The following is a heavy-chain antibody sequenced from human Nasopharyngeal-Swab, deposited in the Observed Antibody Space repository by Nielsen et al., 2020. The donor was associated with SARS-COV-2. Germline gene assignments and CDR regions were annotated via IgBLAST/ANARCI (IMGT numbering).Heavy chain of an antibody. CDR2: ISGSGGTI. Sequence: GGSLRLSCAASGFTFSDYYMSWIRQAPGKGLEYISYISGSGGTIYYGDSMKGRFAISRDNDKNSLYLQMNSLRAEDTAVYYCARDRANWDFDYWGQGTLVTVSS. CDR1: GFTFSDYY. D-gene: IGHD7-27*01. CDR3: ARDRANWDFDY. J-gene: IGHJ4*02. V-gene: IGHV3-11*04.